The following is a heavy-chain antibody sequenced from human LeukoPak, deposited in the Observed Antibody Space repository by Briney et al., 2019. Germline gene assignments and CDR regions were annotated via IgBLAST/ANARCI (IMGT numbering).Heavy chain of an antibody. Sequence: GRSLRLSCAASGFTFSTYDMHWVRQAPGKGLEWVAVISYDGSNKYSADSVKGRFTISRDNAKNSLYLQMNSLRAEDTAVYYCAREGYGSGSYRSYWYFDLWGRGTLVTVSS. J-gene: IGHJ2*01. CDR1: GFTFSTYD. V-gene: IGHV3-30-3*01. D-gene: IGHD3-10*01. CDR2: ISYDGSNK. CDR3: AREGYGSGSYRSYWYFDL.